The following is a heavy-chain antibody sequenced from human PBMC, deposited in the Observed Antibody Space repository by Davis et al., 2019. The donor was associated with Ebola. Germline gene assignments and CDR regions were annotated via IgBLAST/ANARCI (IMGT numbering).Heavy chain of an antibody. J-gene: IGHJ4*02. V-gene: IGHV3-30*04. D-gene: IGHD2-15*01. CDR2: ISYDGSNK. Sequence: GGSLRLSCAASGFTFSTYTIHWVRQAPGKGLEWVAVISYDGSNKYYADSVKGRFTISRDNSKNTLYLQMNSLRAEDTAVYYCARSDKLDYWGQGTLITVSS. CDR3: ARSDKLDY. CDR1: GFTFSTYT.